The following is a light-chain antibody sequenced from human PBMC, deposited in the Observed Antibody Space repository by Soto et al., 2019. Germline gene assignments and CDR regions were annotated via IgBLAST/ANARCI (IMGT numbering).Light chain of an antibody. CDR3: QQGNSFPLT. Sequence: DFQMTQSPSSVSASVGDRVTITCRASQDISSWLAWFQQKPGKAPKLLLYAASSLHIGVPSRFSGSGSGTDITLTINSLQPEDFATYYCQQGNSFPLTFGGGTKVEIK. V-gene: IGKV1-12*01. CDR2: AAS. J-gene: IGKJ4*01. CDR1: QDISSW.